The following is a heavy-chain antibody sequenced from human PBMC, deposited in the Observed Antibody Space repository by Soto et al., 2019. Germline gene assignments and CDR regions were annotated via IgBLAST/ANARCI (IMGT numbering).Heavy chain of an antibody. Sequence: AETLSRTCTVSNGSITGYYWSWIRPPPGEGLEWIGYIYYSGSTTYNPSLKSRVTMSVDTSKNQFSLKLRSVTAADTAVYYCARDHSSGYYLNWFDPWGQGILVTVSS. CDR2: IYYSGST. J-gene: IGHJ5*02. CDR1: NGSITGYY. CDR3: ARDHSSGYYLNWFDP. V-gene: IGHV4-59*01. D-gene: IGHD3-22*01.